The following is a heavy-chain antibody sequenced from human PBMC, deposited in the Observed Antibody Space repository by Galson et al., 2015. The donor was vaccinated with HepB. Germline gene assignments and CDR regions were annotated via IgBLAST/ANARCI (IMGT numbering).Heavy chain of an antibody. CDR2: ISYDGSNK. Sequence: SLRLSCAASGFTFSSYGMHWVRQAPGKGLEWVAVISYDGSNKYYADSVKGRFTISRDNSKNTLYLQMNSLRAEDTAVYYCAKDSSFYSNYVFWFDPWGQGTLVTVSS. D-gene: IGHD4-11*01. J-gene: IGHJ5*02. CDR1: GFTFSSYG. V-gene: IGHV3-30*18. CDR3: AKDSSFYSNYVFWFDP.